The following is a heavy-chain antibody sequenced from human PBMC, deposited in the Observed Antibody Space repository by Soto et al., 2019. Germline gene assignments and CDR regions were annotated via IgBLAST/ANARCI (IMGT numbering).Heavy chain of an antibody. Sequence: SDTSSVACGSSSSFCWTRIRQPPGKGLEWIGYIYYSGTTNYNPSLKSRLTISVDTSKNQFSLKLTSVTAADTAVYYCARLAVAGSEIDYWGQGTLVTVSS. CDR1: CGSSSSFC. J-gene: IGHJ4*02. D-gene: IGHD6-19*01. CDR3: ARLAVAGSEIDY. CDR2: IYYSGTT. V-gene: IGHV4-59*01.